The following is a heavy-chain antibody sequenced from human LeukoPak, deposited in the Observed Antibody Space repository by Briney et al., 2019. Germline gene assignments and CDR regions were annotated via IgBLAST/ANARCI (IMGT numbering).Heavy chain of an antibody. CDR3: AREAGFVVVPAAHDAFDI. V-gene: IGHV4-59*01. CDR2: IYYSGSA. D-gene: IGHD2-2*01. J-gene: IGHJ3*02. Sequence: SETLSLTCTVSGGSINNYYWNWIRQPPGKGLEWIGYIYYSGSASYNPSLKSRVTISVDTSKSQFSLKLSSLTAADTAVYYCAREAGFVVVPAAHDAFDIWGQGTMVTVSS. CDR1: GGSINNYY.